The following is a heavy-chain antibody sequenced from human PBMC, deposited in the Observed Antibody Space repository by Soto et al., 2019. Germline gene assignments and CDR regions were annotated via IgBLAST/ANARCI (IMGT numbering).Heavy chain of an antibody. J-gene: IGHJ6*02. V-gene: IGHV1-2*04. D-gene: IGHD3-9*01. Sequence: GASVKVSCKASGYTFTSYYMHWVRQAPGQGLEWMGIINPSGGGTNYAQKFQGWVTMTRDTSISTAYMGLSRLRSDDTAVYYCARDILTGYYPLYYYYGMDVWGQGTTVTVSS. CDR2: INPSGGGT. CDR3: ARDILTGYYPLYYYYGMDV. CDR1: GYTFTSYY.